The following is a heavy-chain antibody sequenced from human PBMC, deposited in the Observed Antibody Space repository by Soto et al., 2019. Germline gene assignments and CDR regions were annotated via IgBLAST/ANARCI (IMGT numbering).Heavy chain of an antibody. CDR1: GGSISSGDYY. J-gene: IGHJ1*01. CDR3: AHRRSRSLAEYFQH. V-gene: IGHV2-5*08. Sequence: TLSLTCTVSGGSISSGDYYWSWIRQPPGMSLEWFALIYLDDYKCYSPSLMSRLTITKDTSKNQVVLIMTNMDPVDTATYYCAHRRSRSLAEYFQHWGQGTLVTVSS. CDR2: IYLDDYK. D-gene: IGHD3-10*01.